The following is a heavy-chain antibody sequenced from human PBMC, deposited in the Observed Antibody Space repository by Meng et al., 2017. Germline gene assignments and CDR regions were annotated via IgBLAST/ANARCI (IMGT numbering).Heavy chain of an antibody. J-gene: IGHJ4*02. CDR1: GGSFSGYY. CDR3: ARGSMVRGVIPLY. D-gene: IGHD3-10*01. CDR2: INHSGST. V-gene: IGHV4-34*01. Sequence: SETLSLTCAVYGGSFSGYYWSWIRQPPGKGLEWIGEINHSGSTNYNPSLKSRVTISVDTSKNQFSLKLSSVTAADTVVYYCARGSMVRGVIPLYWGQGTLVTVSS.